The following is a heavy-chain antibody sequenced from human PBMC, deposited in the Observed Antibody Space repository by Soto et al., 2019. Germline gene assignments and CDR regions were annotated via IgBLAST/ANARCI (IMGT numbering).Heavy chain of an antibody. CDR2: VYYSGTT. D-gene: IGHD6-13*01. V-gene: IGHV4-59*01. Sequence: PSETLSLTCTASGCTMNYYYWSWIRQSPGKGLEWIGYVYYSGTTYYNPSLQSRVTISIDTSQNQFSLKLRSVTAADSAIYYCARAGRSWPYCSDSWGRATLVTVSS. J-gene: IGHJ4*02. CDR1: GCTMNYYY. CDR3: ARAGRSWPYCSDS.